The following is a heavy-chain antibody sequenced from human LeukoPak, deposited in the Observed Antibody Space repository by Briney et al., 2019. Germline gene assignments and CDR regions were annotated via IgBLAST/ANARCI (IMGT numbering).Heavy chain of an antibody. J-gene: IGHJ6*03. CDR3: ARDYSNYHYYYYMDV. CDR1: GGSISSGDYY. V-gene: IGHV4-30-4*08. CDR2: ISYSGST. Sequence: SQTLSLTCTVSGGSISSGDYYWSWIRQPPGKGLEWIGYISYSGSTDYNPSLKSRVTISVDTSKNQFSLKLSSVTAADTAVYYCARDYSNYHYYYYMDVWGKGTTVTVSS. D-gene: IGHD4-11*01.